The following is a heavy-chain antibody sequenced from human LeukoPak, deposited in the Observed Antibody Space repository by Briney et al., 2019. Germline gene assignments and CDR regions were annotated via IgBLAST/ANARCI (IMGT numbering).Heavy chain of an antibody. Sequence: GSLRLSCAASGFTFSSYAMHWVRQAPGKGLEWVAVISYDGSNKYYADSVKGRFTISRDNSKNTLYLQMNSLRAEDTAVYYCARDGGDHYFDYWGQGTLVTVSS. D-gene: IGHD4-17*01. J-gene: IGHJ4*02. CDR2: ISYDGSNK. V-gene: IGHV3-30*04. CDR1: GFTFSSYA. CDR3: ARDGGDHYFDY.